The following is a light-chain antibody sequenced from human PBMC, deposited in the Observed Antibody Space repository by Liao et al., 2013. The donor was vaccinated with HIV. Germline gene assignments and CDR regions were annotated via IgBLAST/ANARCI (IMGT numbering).Light chain of an antibody. CDR3: QAWDSSTKV. Sequence: SYELTQPPSVSVAPGKTARITCGGNNIGSKSVHWYQQRPGQAPVLVIYYDNERPSGIPERFSGSNSGNTATLTISGTQAMDEADYYCQAWDSSTKVFGGGTKLTVL. J-gene: IGLJ2*01. CDR2: YDN. CDR1: NIGSKS. V-gene: IGLV3-21*01.